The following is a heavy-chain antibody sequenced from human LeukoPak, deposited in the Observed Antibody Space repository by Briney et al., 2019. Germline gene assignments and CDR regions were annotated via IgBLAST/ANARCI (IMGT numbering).Heavy chain of an antibody. CDR1: GFTFTSYA. Sequence: PGGSLRLSCVASGFTFTSYAMSWVRQAPGKGLEWVSAISRSGDNIYYADSVKGRFTISRDSSKSTLYLQMNSLRAEDTAVYYCAKDLPYYDFWSGNKQRAFDYWGQGTLVTVSS. CDR3: AKDLPYYDFWSGNKQRAFDY. D-gene: IGHD3-3*01. J-gene: IGHJ4*02. CDR2: ISRSGDNI. V-gene: IGHV3-23*01.